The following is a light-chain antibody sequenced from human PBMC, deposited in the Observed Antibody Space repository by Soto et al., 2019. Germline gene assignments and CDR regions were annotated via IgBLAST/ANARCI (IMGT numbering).Light chain of an antibody. V-gene: IGKV3-15*01. CDR3: HQRQRWPRT. CDR1: QSVNSN. CDR2: GAS. Sequence: IVITKSPATLSCSAWYRAPLSWSSSQSVNSNLAWYQQKPGQAPRLLIYGASSRATGIPARFSGSGSGTEFTLTITSLQSEDFAIYYCHQRQRWPRTFGQRTKVDIK. J-gene: IGKJ1*01.